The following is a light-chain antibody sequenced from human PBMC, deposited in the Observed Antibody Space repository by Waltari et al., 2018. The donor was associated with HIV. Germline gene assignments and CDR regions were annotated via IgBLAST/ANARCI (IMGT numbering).Light chain of an antibody. J-gene: IGKJ4*01. CDR1: QSISNW. CDR2: KAS. V-gene: IGKV1-5*03. CDR3: QQYSSDPLT. Sequence: DIPMTQPLSTLSASVGDKIIITCRASQSISNWLAWFQQKPGKAPKLLIYKASNLESGVPSRFSGSGSGTEFTLTINSLQPDDFATYFCQQYSSDPLTFGRGTRVEVK.